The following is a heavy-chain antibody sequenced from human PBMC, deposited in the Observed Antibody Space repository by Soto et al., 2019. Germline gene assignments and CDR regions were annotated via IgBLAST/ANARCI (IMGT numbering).Heavy chain of an antibody. CDR2: IYCSGST. CDR1: GGSISSSSYC. J-gene: IGHJ4*02. Sequence: SETLSLTCTVSGGSISSSSYCWGWIRQPPGKGLEWIRSIYCSGSTNYNPSLRGRVTISVYTTKNHFSLKLSSVTAADTAVYYCARGVLSSSSWYDYWGQGTLVTVSS. D-gene: IGHD6-13*01. CDR3: ARGVLSSSSWYDY. V-gene: IGHV4-39*07.